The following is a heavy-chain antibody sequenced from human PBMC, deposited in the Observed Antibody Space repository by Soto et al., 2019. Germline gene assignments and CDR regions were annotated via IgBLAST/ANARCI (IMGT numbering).Heavy chain of an antibody. CDR1: GGTFSSYA. CDR3: ASSVAKYYYYGMDV. CDR2: IIPIFGTA. Sequence: QVQLVQSGAEVKKPGSSVKVSCKASGGTFSSYAISWVRQAPGQGLEWMGGIIPIFGTANYAQKFQGRVTITADESTNTAYMELSSLRSEGTAVYYCASSVAKYYYYGMDVWGQGSTVTVSS. J-gene: IGHJ6*02. D-gene: IGHD5-12*01. V-gene: IGHV1-69*12.